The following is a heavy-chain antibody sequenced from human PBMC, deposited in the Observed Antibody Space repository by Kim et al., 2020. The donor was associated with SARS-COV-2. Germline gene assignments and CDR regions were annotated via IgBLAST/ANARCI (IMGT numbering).Heavy chain of an antibody. J-gene: IGHJ4*02. CDR3: ARDQITIFGVVNDY. Sequence: ADSVKGRFTISRDNAKNSLYLQMNSLRAEDTAVYYCARDQITIFGVVNDYWGQGTLVTVSS. D-gene: IGHD3-3*01. V-gene: IGHV3-21*01.